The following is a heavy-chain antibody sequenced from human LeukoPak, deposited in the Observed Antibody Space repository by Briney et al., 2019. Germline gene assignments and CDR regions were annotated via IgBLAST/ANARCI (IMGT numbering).Heavy chain of an antibody. D-gene: IGHD3-10*01. CDR3: ARNGGMVRGALDY. CDR2: IYYTGNT. V-gene: IGHV4-39*07. Sequence: SEALSLTCSVSGDSIIGYYWGWVRQPPGKGLEWIGNIYYTGNTYYNSSLKSRVTISVDTSKNQFSLKLSSVTAADTAVYYCARNGGMVRGALDYWGQGPLVTVSS. J-gene: IGHJ4*02. CDR1: GDSIIGYY.